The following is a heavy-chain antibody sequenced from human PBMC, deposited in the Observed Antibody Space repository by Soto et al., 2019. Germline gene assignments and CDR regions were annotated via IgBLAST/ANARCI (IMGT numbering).Heavy chain of an antibody. CDR3: AGITMVRGDFWFDP. J-gene: IGHJ5*02. CDR2: IYTSGST. CDR1: GGSISSYY. Sequence: PSETLSLTCTVSGGSISSYYWSWIRQSAGKGLEWIGRIYTSGSTNYNPSLKSRVTMSVDTSKNQFSLKLSSVTAADTAVYYCAGITMVRGDFWFDPWGQGTLVTVSS. D-gene: IGHD3-10*01. V-gene: IGHV4-4*07.